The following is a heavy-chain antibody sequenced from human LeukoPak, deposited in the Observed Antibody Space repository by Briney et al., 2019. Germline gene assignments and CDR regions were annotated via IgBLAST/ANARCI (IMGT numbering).Heavy chain of an antibody. D-gene: IGHD3-3*01. V-gene: IGHV7-4-1*02. CDR2: INTNTGNP. J-gene: IGHJ5*02. CDR3: ARVPVSTIFGVVMPTNWFDP. CDR1: GYTFTCYA. Sequence: ASVKVSCKASGYTFTCYAMNWVRQAPGQGLEWMGWINTNTGNPTYAQGFTGRFVFSLDTSVSTAYLQISSLKAEDTAVYYCARVPVSTIFGVVMPTNWFDPWGQGTLVTVSS.